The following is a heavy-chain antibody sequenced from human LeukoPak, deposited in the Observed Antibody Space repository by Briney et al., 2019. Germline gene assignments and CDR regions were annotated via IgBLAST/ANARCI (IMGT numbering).Heavy chain of an antibody. CDR1: GYRFTTYY. CDR2: INPGDGGT. D-gene: IGHD3-22*01. J-gene: IGHJ4*02. Sequence: ASVKVSCKAPGYRFTTYYIHWVRQAPGQGPEWMGLINPGDGGTSNAQKFQDRITMTRDTSTSTVYMELNSLRSEDTAVYYCARDYGDSSGYNDYWGQGTLVTVSS. CDR3: ARDYGDSSGYNDY. V-gene: IGHV1-46*01.